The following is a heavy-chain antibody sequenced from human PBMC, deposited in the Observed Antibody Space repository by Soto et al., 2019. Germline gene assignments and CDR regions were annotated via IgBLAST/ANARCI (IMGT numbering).Heavy chain of an antibody. D-gene: IGHD6-19*01. CDR1: EFTFNTNW. J-gene: IGHJ6*02. Sequence: EVQLVESGGGLFQPGGSLRLSCLASEFTFNTNWMNWVRQAPGRGLEWGANIKEDGSEKNYVDSVKGRFTISRDNAKNSLYLQMNSLRGEDTAVYFCARDWGTPGRGSAVGYYYHYGMDVWGQGTTVTVSS. CDR3: ARDWGTPGRGSAVGYYYHYGMDV. V-gene: IGHV3-7*05. CDR2: IKEDGSEK.